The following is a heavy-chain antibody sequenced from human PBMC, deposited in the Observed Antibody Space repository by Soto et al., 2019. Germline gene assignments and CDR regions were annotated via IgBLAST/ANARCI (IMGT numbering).Heavy chain of an antibody. V-gene: IGHV3-53*01. CDR3: ARYSYYYDSSGYVAFDI. D-gene: IGHD3-22*01. CDR1: GFTVSSNY. CDR2: IYSGGGT. Sequence: EVQLVESGGGLIQPGGSLRLSCAASGFTVSSNYMSWVRQAPGKGLEWVSVIYSGGGTYYADSVRGRFTISRDTSKSTLFLHMNSLRAEDTAVYYCARYSYYYDSSGYVAFDICGQGTMVTVSS. J-gene: IGHJ3*02.